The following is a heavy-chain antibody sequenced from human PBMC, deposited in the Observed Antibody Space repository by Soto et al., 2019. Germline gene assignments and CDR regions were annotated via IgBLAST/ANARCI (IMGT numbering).Heavy chain of an antibody. CDR3: ARDRVVISPYYYYCMDV. CDR2: IKQDGSEK. Sequence: GGSLRPSCAASGFTFSSYWMSWVRQAPGKGLEWVANIKQDGSEKYYVDSVKGRFTISRDNAKNSLYLQMNSLRAEDTAVYYCARDRVVISPYYYYCMDVWGQGTTVTVSS. D-gene: IGHD3-3*01. V-gene: IGHV3-7*03. J-gene: IGHJ6*02. CDR1: GFTFSSYW.